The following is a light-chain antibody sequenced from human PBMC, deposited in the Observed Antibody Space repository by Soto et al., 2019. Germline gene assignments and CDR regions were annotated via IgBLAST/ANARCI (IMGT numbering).Light chain of an antibody. V-gene: IGLV2-14*01. CDR2: DVS. Sequence: QSVLTQPASVSGSPGQSITISCTGTSSDVGGYNYVYWYQQHPGKAPKLMIYDVSNRPSGVSNRFSGSKSGNTASLTISGLQAEDEADSYCSSYTSSLRVVFGGGTKVTVL. J-gene: IGLJ2*01. CDR3: SSYTSSLRVV. CDR1: SSDVGGYNY.